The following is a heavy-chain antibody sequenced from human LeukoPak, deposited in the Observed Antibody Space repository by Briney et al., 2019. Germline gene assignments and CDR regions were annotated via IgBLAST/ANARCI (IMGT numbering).Heavy chain of an antibody. CDR2: IYYSGST. J-gene: IGHJ4*02. D-gene: IGHD1-26*01. CDR1: GGSISSYY. V-gene: IGHV4-59*01. Sequence: SETLSLTCTVSGGSISSYYWSWIRQPPGKGLEWIGYIYYSGSTNYNPSLKSRVTISVDTSKNQFSLKLSSVTAADTAVYYCAGGSEWELLKGYWGQGTLVTVSS. CDR3: AGGSEWELLKGY.